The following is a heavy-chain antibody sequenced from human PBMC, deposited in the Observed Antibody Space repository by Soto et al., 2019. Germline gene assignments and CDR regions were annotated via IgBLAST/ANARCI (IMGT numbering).Heavy chain of an antibody. CDR3: ARTSWFGEFEFDY. J-gene: IGHJ4*02. CDR2: ISSSSSYI. D-gene: IGHD3-10*01. V-gene: IGHV3-21*01. Sequence: PGGSLRLSCAASGFTFSSYSMNWVRQAPGKGLEWVSSISSSSSYIYYADSVKGRFTISRDNAKNSLYLQMNSLRAEDTAVYYFARTSWFGEFEFDYRAQRTLVTGSS. CDR1: GFTFSSYS.